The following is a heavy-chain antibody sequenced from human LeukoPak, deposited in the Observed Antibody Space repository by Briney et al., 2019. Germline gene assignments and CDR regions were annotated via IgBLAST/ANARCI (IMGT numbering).Heavy chain of an antibody. CDR1: GGTFSSYA. Sequence: ASVKVSCKASGGTFSSYAISWVRQAPGQGLEWMGGIIPIFGTANYAQKIQGRVTITTDESTSTAYMELSSLRSEDTAVYYCARGGLGYCSSTSCSNFDYWGQGTLVTVSS. D-gene: IGHD2-2*01. V-gene: IGHV1-69*05. J-gene: IGHJ4*02. CDR3: ARGGLGYCSSTSCSNFDY. CDR2: IIPIFGTA.